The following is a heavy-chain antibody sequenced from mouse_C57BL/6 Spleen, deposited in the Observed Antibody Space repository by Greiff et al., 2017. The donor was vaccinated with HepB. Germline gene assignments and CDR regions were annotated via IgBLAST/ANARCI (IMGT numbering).Heavy chain of an antibody. D-gene: IGHD1-1*01. CDR3: ARDLTTVRDWYFDV. CDR1: GFTFSSYA. J-gene: IGHJ1*03. Sequence: EVHLVESGGGLVKPGGSLKLSCAASGFTFSSYAMSWVRQTPEKRLEWVATISDGGSYTYYPDNVKGRFTISRDNAKNNLYLQMSHLKSEDTAMYYCARDLTTVRDWYFDVWGTGTTVTVSS. CDR2: ISDGGSYT. V-gene: IGHV5-4*01.